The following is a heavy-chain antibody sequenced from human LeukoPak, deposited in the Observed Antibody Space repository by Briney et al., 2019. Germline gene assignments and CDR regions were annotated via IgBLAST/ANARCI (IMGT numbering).Heavy chain of an antibody. J-gene: IGHJ4*02. Sequence: GGSPRLSCAASGFVYSAFWMSWVRQAPGKGLEWVANIKQDGSEKYYEDSVKGRFTISRDNARNTLFLQMDSLRAEDTAVYYCARESVRRISMRSKGFFDYWGRGTRVTVSS. CDR1: GFVYSAFW. CDR3: ARESVRRISMRSKGFFDY. CDR2: IKQDGSEK. V-gene: IGHV3-7*01. D-gene: IGHD3-22*01.